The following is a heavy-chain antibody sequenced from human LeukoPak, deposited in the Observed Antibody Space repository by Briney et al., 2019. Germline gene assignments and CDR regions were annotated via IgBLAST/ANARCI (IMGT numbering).Heavy chain of an antibody. CDR2: IIDTGRTT. Sequence: TGGSLRLSCAASGFIFSSYAMSWVRQAPGKGLEWVSGIIDTGRTTYYADSVKGRFTISRDNSKNTVYLQINSLRAEDTAVYYCGKTTTGYSSGQKPAWPVDYWGQGTLVTVSS. D-gene: IGHD6-19*01. CDR1: GFIFSSYA. J-gene: IGHJ4*02. CDR3: GKTTTGYSSGQKPAWPVDY. V-gene: IGHV3-23*01.